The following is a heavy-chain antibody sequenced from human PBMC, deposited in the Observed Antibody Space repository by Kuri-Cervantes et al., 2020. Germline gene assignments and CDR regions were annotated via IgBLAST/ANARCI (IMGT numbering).Heavy chain of an antibody. V-gene: IGHV4-30-2*01. CDR3: ARHWPVAATPRRRTQSNWYFDL. D-gene: IGHD2-15*01. J-gene: IGHJ2*01. Sequence: SETLSLTCAVSGGSISSGGYSWSWIRQPPGKGLEWIGYIFHSGSTYYNPSLKSRVTISVDRSKNQFSLKLSSVTAADTAVYYCARHWPVAATPRRRTQSNWYFDLWGRGTLVTVSS. CDR1: GGSISSGGYS. CDR2: IFHSGST.